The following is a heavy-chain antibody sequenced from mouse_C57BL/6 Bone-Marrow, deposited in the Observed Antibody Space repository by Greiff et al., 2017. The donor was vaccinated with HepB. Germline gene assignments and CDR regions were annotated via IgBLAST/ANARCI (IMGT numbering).Heavy chain of an antibody. CDR1: GYTFTSYW. V-gene: IGHV1-69*01. Sequence: QVQLQQPGAELVMPGASVKLSCKASGYTFTSYWMHWVKQRPGQGLEWIGEIDPSDSYTNYNQKFKGKSTLTVDKSSSTAYMQLSSLTSEDSAVYDCASIYYWYFDVWGTGTTLTVSS. CDR2: IDPSDSYT. J-gene: IGHJ1*03. CDR3: ASIYYWYFDV.